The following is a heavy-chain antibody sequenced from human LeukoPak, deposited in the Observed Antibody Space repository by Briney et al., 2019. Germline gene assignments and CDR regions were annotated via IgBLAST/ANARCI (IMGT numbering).Heavy chain of an antibody. CDR3: ARNQGGSGYYS. V-gene: IGHV1-69*01. CDR1: GGTFSTYA. Sequence: ASVKVSCKASGGTFSTYAISWVRQAPGQGLEWMGGIIPIFGTANYVQKYKGRVTITADESTSTGYMEMSSRRSEDTAVCYCARNQGGSGYYSWGQGTLVTVSS. D-gene: IGHD3-3*01. CDR2: IIPIFGTA. J-gene: IGHJ4*02.